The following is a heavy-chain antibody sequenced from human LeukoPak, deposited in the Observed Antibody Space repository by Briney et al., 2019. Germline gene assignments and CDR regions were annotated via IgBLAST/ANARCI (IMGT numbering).Heavy chain of an antibody. CDR1: GFTFSSYA. J-gene: IGHJ6*02. CDR3: ARDLTYYYDSSGYGTGMDV. V-gene: IGHV3-23*01. Sequence: GGSLRLSCAASGFTFSSYAMSWVRQAPGKGLEWVSAISGSGGSTYYADSVKGRFTISRDNSKNTLYLQMNSLRAEDTAVYYCARDLTYYYDSSGYGTGMDVWGQGTTVTVSS. D-gene: IGHD3-22*01. CDR2: ISGSGGST.